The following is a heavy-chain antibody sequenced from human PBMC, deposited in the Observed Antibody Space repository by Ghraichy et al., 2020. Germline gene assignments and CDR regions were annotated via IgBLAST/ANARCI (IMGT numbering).Heavy chain of an antibody. D-gene: IGHD3-22*01. CDR2: IYYSGST. CDR1: GGSISSSSYY. CDR3: QVEVFGSGYYLSGVY. V-gene: IGHV4-39*01. J-gene: IGHJ4*02. Sequence: SETLSLTCTVSGGSISSSSYYWGWIRQPPGKGLEWIGSIYYSGSTYYNPSLKSRVTISVDTSKNQFSLKLSSVTAADTAVYYCQVEVFGSGYYLSGVYWGQGTLVTVSS.